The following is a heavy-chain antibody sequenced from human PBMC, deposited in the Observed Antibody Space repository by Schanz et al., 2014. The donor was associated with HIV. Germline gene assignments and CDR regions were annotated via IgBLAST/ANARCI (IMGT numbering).Heavy chain of an antibody. CDR1: GFTFDNYG. CDR3: AKGWRGYSISSLVDY. Sequence: QVQLVESGGGVVQPGRSLRLSCAASGFTFDNYGMHWVRQAPGKGLEWVAVISYDGRNKYYADSVKGRFTISRDNSKNTLYLQMNSLRADDTAVYYCAKGWRGYSISSLVDYWGQGSLVTVSS. CDR2: ISYDGRNK. J-gene: IGHJ4*02. D-gene: IGHD6-6*01. V-gene: IGHV3-30*18.